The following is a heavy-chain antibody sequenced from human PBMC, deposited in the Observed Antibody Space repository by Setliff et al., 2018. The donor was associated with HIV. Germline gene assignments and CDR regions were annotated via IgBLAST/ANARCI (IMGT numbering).Heavy chain of an antibody. J-gene: IGHJ4*02. V-gene: IGHV3-74*01. CDR2: ISSDATRR. CDR1: GFTFSNYW. CDR3: ARGSWAGYESGGYYHFDF. Sequence: GGSLRLSCAASGFTFSNYWMHWVRQAPGQGLVWASRISSDATRRSYADSLKGRFTISRDNAKNTLFLQMNGLRAEDTALYFCARGSWAGYESGGYYHFDFWGQGTLVTVSS. D-gene: IGHD3-22*01.